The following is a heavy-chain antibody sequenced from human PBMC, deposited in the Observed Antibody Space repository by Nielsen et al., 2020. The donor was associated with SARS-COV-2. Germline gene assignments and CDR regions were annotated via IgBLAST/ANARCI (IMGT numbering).Heavy chain of an antibody. CDR1: GGSISSYY. V-gene: IGHV4-59*08. Sequence: SETLSLTCTVPGGSISSYYWSWIRQPPGKGLEWIGYIYYSGSTNYNPSLKSRVTISVDTSKNQFSLKLSSVTAADTAVYYCAGPSGGNHAFDIWGQGTKVTVSS. D-gene: IGHD2-15*01. J-gene: IGHJ3*02. CDR3: AGPSGGNHAFDI. CDR2: IYYSGST.